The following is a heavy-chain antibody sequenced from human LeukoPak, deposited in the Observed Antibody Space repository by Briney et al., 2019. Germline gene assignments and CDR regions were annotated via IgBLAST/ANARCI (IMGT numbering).Heavy chain of an antibody. Sequence: PSETLSLTCTVSGGSISSYYWSWIRQPPGKGLEWIGYIYYSGSTNYNPSLKSRVTISVDTSKNQFSLKLSSGTAADTAVYYCARSGNYYDSSGYYSDAFDIWGQGTMVTVSS. CDR2: IYYSGST. CDR1: GGSISSYY. V-gene: IGHV4-59*01. J-gene: IGHJ3*02. D-gene: IGHD3-22*01. CDR3: ARSGNYYDSSGYYSDAFDI.